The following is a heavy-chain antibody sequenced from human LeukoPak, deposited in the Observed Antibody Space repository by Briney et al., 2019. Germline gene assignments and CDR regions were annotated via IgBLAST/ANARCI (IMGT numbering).Heavy chain of an antibody. Sequence: PSETLSLTCAVSGGSISSSNWWSWVRQPPGKGLEWIGEIYHSGSTNYNPFLKSRVTISVDKSKNQFSLKLSSVTAADTAVYYCARVKRYYYGSGSLQGGWYYFDYWGQGTLVTVSS. CDR3: ARVKRYYYGSGSLQGGWYYFDY. CDR1: GGSISSSNW. V-gene: IGHV4-4*02. CDR2: IYHSGST. D-gene: IGHD3-10*01. J-gene: IGHJ4*02.